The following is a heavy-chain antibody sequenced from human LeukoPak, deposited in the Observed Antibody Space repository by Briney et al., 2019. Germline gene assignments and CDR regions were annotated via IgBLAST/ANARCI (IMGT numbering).Heavy chain of an antibody. V-gene: IGHV3-73*01. Sequence: GGSLKLSCAASGFTFSGSAMHWVRQSSGKGLEGVGQIDKKDKGYATATAYAASVKGRFTISRDDSINTAYLQMKSLKTEDTALYYCTRDSGTYNWFDPWGQGTLVTVSS. D-gene: IGHD1-26*01. J-gene: IGHJ5*02. CDR1: GFTFSGSA. CDR2: IDKKDKGYATAT. CDR3: TRDSGTYNWFDP.